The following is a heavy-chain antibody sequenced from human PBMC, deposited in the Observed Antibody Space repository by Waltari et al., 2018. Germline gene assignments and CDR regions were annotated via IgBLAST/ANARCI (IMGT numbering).Heavy chain of an antibody. J-gene: IGHJ4*01. Sequence: QTQLHQWGAGLVKPSETLSLTCAVFAGSFGGSFWTWVRHSPGKGLEWIGEIYHNGHTNYNPALGRRVTISLDTSKNQFSLKLTSVTAADTAVYYCARGNYHDSPRLDWWGHGNLVTVSS. D-gene: IGHD3-22*01. CDR3: ARGNYHDSPRLDW. CDR1: AGSFGGSF. V-gene: IGHV4-34*01. CDR2: IYHNGHT.